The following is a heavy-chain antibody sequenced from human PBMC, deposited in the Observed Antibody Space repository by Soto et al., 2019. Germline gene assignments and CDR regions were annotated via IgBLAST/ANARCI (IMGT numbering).Heavy chain of an antibody. CDR2: LSPDGGST. CDR3: ARGQTWAHFDY. J-gene: IGHJ4*02. CDR1: GFTFSSYA. D-gene: IGHD1-26*01. V-gene: IGHV3-64*01. Sequence: EVQLVESGGGLVQPGGSLRLPCAASGFTFSSYAMHWVRQAPGKGLEYVSALSPDGGSTYYANSVKGRFTISRDNSKSTLYLQMGSLRGEDLAVYYCARGQTWAHFDYWGQGTLVTVSS.